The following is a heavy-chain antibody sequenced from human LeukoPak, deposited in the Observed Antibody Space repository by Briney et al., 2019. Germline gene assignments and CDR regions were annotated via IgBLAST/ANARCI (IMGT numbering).Heavy chain of an antibody. V-gene: IGHV3-30*02. Sequence: GGSLRLSCAASGFTFSSYGMHWVRQAPGKGLEWVAFIRYDGTNKYYADSVKGRFTISRDNSKNALYLQMNSLRAEDTALYYCAKDVQWLGTSPFDYWGQGTLVTVSS. CDR1: GFTFSSYG. CDR2: IRYDGTNK. CDR3: AKDVQWLGTSPFDY. J-gene: IGHJ4*02. D-gene: IGHD6-19*01.